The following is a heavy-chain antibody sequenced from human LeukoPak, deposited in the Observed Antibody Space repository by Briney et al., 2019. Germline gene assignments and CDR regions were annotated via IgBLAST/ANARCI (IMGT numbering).Heavy chain of an antibody. CDR1: GYTFTGYY. CDR2: INPNSGGT. CDR3: ARSTSNCGGDCYSLDV. Sequence: ASVKVSCTASGYTFTGYYMHWVRQAPGQGLEWMGWINPNSGGTNYAQKFQGRVTMTRDTSISTAYMELSRLRSDDTAVYYCARSTSNCGGDCYSLDVWGQGTTVTVSS. J-gene: IGHJ6*02. V-gene: IGHV1-2*02. D-gene: IGHD2-21*02.